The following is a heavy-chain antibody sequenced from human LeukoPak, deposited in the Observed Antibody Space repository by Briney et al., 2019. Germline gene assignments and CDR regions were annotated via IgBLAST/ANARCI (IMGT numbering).Heavy chain of an antibody. J-gene: IGHJ4*02. Sequence: GGSLRLYCVASGFTFSTSWMMWVRQAPGKGLEWVASIREDASATYYVDSVRGRFTISRDNARDSLYLQMNSLRAEDTAVYYCARLHTSGHDWGQGTLVTVSS. D-gene: IGHD6-19*01. V-gene: IGHV3-7*01. CDR1: GFTFSTSW. CDR2: IREDASAT. CDR3: ARLHTSGHD.